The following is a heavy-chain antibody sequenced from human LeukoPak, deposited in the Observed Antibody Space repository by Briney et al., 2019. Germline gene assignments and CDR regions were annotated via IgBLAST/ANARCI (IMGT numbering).Heavy chain of an antibody. D-gene: IGHD3-22*01. CDR2: ISAYNGNT. CDR3: ARDYRSSGYPDLDY. J-gene: IGHJ4*02. Sequence: GASVTVSCKASGYTFTNYGISWVRQAPGQGLEWMGWISAYNGNTNYAQNFQGRVTMTTDTSTSTAYMELRSLRSDDTAIYYCARDYRSSGYPDLDYWGQGSLVTVSS. V-gene: IGHV1-18*01. CDR1: GYTFTNYG.